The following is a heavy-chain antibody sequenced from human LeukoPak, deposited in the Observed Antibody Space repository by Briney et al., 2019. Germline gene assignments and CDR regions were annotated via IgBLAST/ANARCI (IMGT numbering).Heavy chain of an antibody. Sequence: GGSLRLSCAASGFTVSGNYMSWARQAPGKGLVWVSRIYSDGSNTIYADSVKGRFTISRDNAKNTLYLQMNSLTAEDTAIYYCTRDSKYVMDVWGQGTTVTVSS. CDR1: GFTVSGNY. CDR3: TRDSKYVMDV. J-gene: IGHJ6*02. V-gene: IGHV3-74*01. D-gene: IGHD4-11*01. CDR2: IYSDGSNT.